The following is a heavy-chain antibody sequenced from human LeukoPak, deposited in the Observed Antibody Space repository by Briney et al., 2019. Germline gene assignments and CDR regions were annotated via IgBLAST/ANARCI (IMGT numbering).Heavy chain of an antibody. D-gene: IGHD4-17*01. V-gene: IGHV3-30*04. J-gene: IGHJ4*02. CDR3: AREHDYGDYGTFDY. CDR1: GFTFSSYA. Sequence: GRSLRLSCAASGFTFSSYAMHGVRQAPGKGLEWVAVISYDGSNKYYADSVKVRFTISRDHSKNTLYLQMNRLRAEDTAVYYCAREHDYGDYGTFDYWGQGTLVTVSS. CDR2: ISYDGSNK.